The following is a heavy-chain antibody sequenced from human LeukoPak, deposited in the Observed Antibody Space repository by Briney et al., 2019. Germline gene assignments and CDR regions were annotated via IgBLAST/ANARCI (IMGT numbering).Heavy chain of an antibody. J-gene: IGHJ4*02. Sequence: GRSLRLSCAASGFTFSSYGMHWVRQAPSKGLEWVAVISYDGSNKYYADSVKGRFTISRDNSKNTLYLQMNSLRAEDTAVYYCAKELDYGGNSPFHYWGQGTLVTVSS. CDR2: ISYDGSNK. V-gene: IGHV3-30*18. D-gene: IGHD4-23*01. CDR1: GFTFSSYG. CDR3: AKELDYGGNSPFHY.